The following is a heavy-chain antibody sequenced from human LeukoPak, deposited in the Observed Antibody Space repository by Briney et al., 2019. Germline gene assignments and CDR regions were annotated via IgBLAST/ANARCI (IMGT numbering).Heavy chain of an antibody. J-gene: IGHJ4*02. CDR1: GFTVSSNC. CDR3: ARGLDYYDSSGLGY. D-gene: IGHD3-22*01. Sequence: GGSLRLSCAASGFTVSSNCMIWVRQAPGKGLEWVSVIYSGGSTYYADSVKGRFTISRDNSKNTLYLQMNSLRAEDTAVYYCARGLDYYDSSGLGYWGQGTLVTVSS. CDR2: IYSGGST. V-gene: IGHV3-53*01.